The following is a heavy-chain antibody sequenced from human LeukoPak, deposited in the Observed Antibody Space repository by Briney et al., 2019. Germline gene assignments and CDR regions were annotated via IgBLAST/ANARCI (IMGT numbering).Heavy chain of an antibody. CDR3: AKDNSGSLDY. D-gene: IGHD1-26*01. V-gene: IGHV3-43D*04. Sequence: PGRSLRLSCAASGFTFDDYAMHWVRQAPGKGLEWVSLVRWDGALTHYADSVKGRFTISRDSSTNSVYLQMSSLRAEDTALYYCAKDNSGSLDYWGQGTLVTVSS. CDR2: VRWDGALT. J-gene: IGHJ4*02. CDR1: GFTFDDYA.